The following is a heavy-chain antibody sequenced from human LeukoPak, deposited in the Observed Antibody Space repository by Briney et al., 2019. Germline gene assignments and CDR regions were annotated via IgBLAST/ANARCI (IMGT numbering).Heavy chain of an antibody. Sequence: GGSLRVSCAASGFTFSSYSRNWVRQAPGKGLECVSSIRSESIYIYYADSVKGRFTISRDNAKNSLYLQMNSLRAEDTAVYYCARDRGYGSGTYLYWGQGTLFTVSS. D-gene: IGHD3-10*01. CDR3: ARDRGYGSGTYLY. V-gene: IGHV3-21*01. CDR1: GFTFSSYS. J-gene: IGHJ4*02. CDR2: IRSESIYI.